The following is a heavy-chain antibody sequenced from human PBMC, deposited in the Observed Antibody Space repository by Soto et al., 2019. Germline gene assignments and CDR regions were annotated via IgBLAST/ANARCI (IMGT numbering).Heavy chain of an antibody. J-gene: IGHJ4*02. CDR1: GFTFSSYS. CDR3: ARDRGCSSTSCLDEAGPFDY. D-gene: IGHD2-2*01. CDR2: ISSSSSYI. Sequence: GGYLRLSCSAYGFTFSSYSMNWVRQAPGKGLEWVSSISSSSSYIYYADSVKGRFTISRDNAKNSLYLQMNSLRAEDTAVYYCARDRGCSSTSCLDEAGPFDYWGQGT. V-gene: IGHV3-21*01.